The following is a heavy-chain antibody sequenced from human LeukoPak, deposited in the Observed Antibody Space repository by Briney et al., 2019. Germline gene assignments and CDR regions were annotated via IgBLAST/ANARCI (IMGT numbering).Heavy chain of an antibody. V-gene: IGHV3-23*01. D-gene: IGHD3-22*01. J-gene: IGHJ4*02. Sequence: QTGGSLRLSCAASGFTFSSYAMSWVRQAPGKGLEWVSAISGSGGSTYYADSVKGRFTISRDNSKNTLYLQMNSLRAEDTAVYYCAKQNGVYYYDGSGSLDYWGQGTLVTVSS. CDR1: GFTFSSYA. CDR3: AKQNGVYYYDGSGSLDY. CDR2: ISGSGGST.